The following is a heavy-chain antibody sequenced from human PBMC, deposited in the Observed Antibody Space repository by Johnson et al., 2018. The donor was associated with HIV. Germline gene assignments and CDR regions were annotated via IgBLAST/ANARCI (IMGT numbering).Heavy chain of an antibody. CDR2: ISWDGGST. Sequence: VESGGVVVQPGGSLRLSCAASGFTFDDYTMHWVRQAPGKGLEWVSLISWDGGSTYYADSVKGRFTISRDNSKNSLYLQMNSLRTEDNALYYCAKDSLAMITWGGAFDIWGQGTMVTVSS. CDR1: GFTFDDYT. D-gene: IGHD7-27*01. CDR3: AKDSLAMITWGGAFDI. J-gene: IGHJ3*02. V-gene: IGHV3-43*01.